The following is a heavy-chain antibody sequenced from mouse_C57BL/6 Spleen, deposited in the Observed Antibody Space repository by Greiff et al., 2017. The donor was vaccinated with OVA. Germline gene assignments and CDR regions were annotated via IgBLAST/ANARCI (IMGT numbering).Heavy chain of an antibody. CDR3: ARSGDGYNYYAMDY. D-gene: IGHD2-3*01. V-gene: IGHV1-80*01. CDR1: GYAFSSYW. J-gene: IGHJ4*01. CDR2: IYPGDGDT. Sequence: VKLQESGAELVKPGASVKISCKASGYAFSSYWMNWVKQRPGKGLEWIGQIYPGDGDTNYNGKFKGKATLTADKSSSTAYMQLSSLTSEDSAVYFCARSGDGYNYYAMDYWGQGTSVTVSS.